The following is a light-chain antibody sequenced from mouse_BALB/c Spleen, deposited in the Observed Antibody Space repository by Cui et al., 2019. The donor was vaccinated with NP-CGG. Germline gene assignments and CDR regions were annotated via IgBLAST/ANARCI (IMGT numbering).Light chain of an antibody. V-gene: IGLV1*01. CDR2: GTN. CDR1: TGAVTTSNY. J-gene: IGLJ1*01. CDR3: ALWYSNNWV. Sequence: QAVVTQDSALTTSTGETVTLTCRSNTGAVTTSNYANWVQEKPDHLFTGLIGGTNNRAPGVPARFSGSLIGDKAALTITGAQTEDEAIYFCALWYSNNWVFGGGTKLTVL.